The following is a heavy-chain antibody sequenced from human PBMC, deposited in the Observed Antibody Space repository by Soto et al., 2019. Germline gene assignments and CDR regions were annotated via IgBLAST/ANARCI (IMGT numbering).Heavy chain of an antibody. V-gene: IGHV2-5*02. CDR2: IYWDDDK. CDR3: AHSQVSIKIFGVDRYSYYGMDV. J-gene: IGHJ6*02. CDR1: GFSLSTSGVG. D-gene: IGHD3-3*01. Sequence: SGPTLVNPTQTLTLTCTFSGFSLSTSGVGVGWIRQPPGKALEWLALIYWDDDKRYSPSLKSRLTITKDTSKNQVVLTMTNMDPVDTATYYCAHSQVSIKIFGVDRYSYYGMDVWGQGT.